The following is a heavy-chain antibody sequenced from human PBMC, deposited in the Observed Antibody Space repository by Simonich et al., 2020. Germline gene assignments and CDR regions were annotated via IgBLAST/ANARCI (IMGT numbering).Heavy chain of an antibody. J-gene: IGHJ3*02. CDR1: GGSISSSSYY. CDR2: IYYSGIT. V-gene: IGHV4-39*01. Sequence: QLQLQESGPGLVKPSETLSLTCTVSGGSISSSSYYWGLIRQPPGKGLEWIGSIYYSGITYYNPSLKSRVTISVDTSKNQFSLKLSSVTAADTAVYYCARHAGFAFDIWGQGTMVTVSS. CDR3: ARHAGFAFDI. D-gene: IGHD6-13*01.